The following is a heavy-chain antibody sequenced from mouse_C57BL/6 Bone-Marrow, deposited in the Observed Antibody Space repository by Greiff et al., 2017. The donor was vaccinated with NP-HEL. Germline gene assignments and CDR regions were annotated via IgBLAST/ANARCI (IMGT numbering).Heavy chain of an antibody. CDR3: ARESLITTVVDWYFDV. D-gene: IGHD1-1*01. Sequence: QVQLKQSGAELMKPGASVKLSCKATGYTFTGYWIEWVKQRPGHGLEWIGEILPGSGSTNYNEKFKGKATFTADTSSNTAYMQLSSLTTEDSAIYYCARESLITTVVDWYFDVWGTGTTVTVSS. CDR1: GYTFTGYW. J-gene: IGHJ1*03. V-gene: IGHV1-9*01. CDR2: ILPGSGST.